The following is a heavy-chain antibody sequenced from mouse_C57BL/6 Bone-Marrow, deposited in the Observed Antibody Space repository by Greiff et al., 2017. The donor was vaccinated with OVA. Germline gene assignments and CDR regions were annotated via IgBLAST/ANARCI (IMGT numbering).Heavy chain of an antibody. Sequence: QVQLKESGPGLVALSQRLSLTCTVSGFSLTSSAISWVRQPPGKGLEWLGVIWTGGGTNNNSALKSRLSISKDNSKSQVFLKMNSLQTDDTARYYCARKGYYFYYAMDYWGQGPSVTVSS. J-gene: IGHJ4*01. D-gene: IGHD2-3*01. CDR2: IWTGGGT. V-gene: IGHV2-9-1*01. CDR3: ARKGYYFYYAMDY. CDR1: GFSLTSSA.